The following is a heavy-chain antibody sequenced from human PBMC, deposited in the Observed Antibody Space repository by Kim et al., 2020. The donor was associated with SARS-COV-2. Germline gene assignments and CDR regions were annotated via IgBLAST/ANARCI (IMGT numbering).Heavy chain of an antibody. Sequence: GGSLRLSCAASRFTFSSYAMSWVRQAPGKGLEWVSAISGSGGSTYYADSVKGRFTISRDNSKNTLYLQMNSLRAEDTAVYYCAKALGRCSSTSCYTWDYWGQGTLVTVSS. CDR1: RFTFSSYA. J-gene: IGHJ4*02. D-gene: IGHD2-2*02. CDR3: AKALGRCSSTSCYTWDY. CDR2: ISGSGGST. V-gene: IGHV3-23*01.